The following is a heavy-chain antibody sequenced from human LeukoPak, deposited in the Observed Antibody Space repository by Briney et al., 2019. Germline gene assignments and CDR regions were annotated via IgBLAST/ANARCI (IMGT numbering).Heavy chain of an antibody. D-gene: IGHD3-22*01. CDR3: VRQLYDSSGFPPYHRDYYMDV. CDR1: GGSISSSSYY. V-gene: IGHV4-39*01. Sequence: SETLSLTCTVSGGSISSSSYYWGWIRQPPGKGLEWIGNIYYSGSTYYNPSLKSRVTIFVDTSKNQFSLKLSSVTAADTAVYYCVRQLYDSSGFPPYHRDYYMDVWGKGTTATVSS. J-gene: IGHJ6*03. CDR2: IYYSGST.